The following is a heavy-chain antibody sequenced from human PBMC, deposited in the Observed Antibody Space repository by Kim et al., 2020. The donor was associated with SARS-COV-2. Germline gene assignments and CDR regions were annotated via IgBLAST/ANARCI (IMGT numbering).Heavy chain of an antibody. CDR3: ARGGYDILTGYYLPSDY. D-gene: IGHD3-9*01. J-gene: IGHJ4*02. CDR1: GFTFSSYS. V-gene: IGHV3-48*02. CDR2: ISSSSSTI. Sequence: GGSLRLSCAASGFTFSSYSMNWVRQAPGKGLEWVSYISSSSSTIYYADSVKGRFTISRDNAKNSLYLQMNSLRDEDTAVYYCARGGYDILTGYYLPSDYWGQGTLVTVSS.